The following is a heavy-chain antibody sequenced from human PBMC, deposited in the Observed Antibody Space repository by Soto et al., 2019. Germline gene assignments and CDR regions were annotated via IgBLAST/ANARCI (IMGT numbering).Heavy chain of an antibody. CDR3: ARESQLLYYYGMDV. CDR1: GFTFSSYS. Sequence: PGGSLRLSCAASGFTFSSYSMNWVRQAPGKGLEWFSSISSSSSYIYYADSVKGRFTISRDNAQNSLYLQMNSLRAEDTAVYYCARESQLLYYYGMDVWGQGTTVTVS. J-gene: IGHJ6*02. CDR2: ISSSSSYI. V-gene: IGHV3-21*01. D-gene: IGHD2-2*01.